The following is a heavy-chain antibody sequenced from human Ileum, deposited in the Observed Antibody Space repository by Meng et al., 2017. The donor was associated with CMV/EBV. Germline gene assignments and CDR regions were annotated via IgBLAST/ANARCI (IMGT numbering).Heavy chain of an antibody. CDR3: TRVAHCNGFCYYNFDF. J-gene: IGHJ4*02. Sequence: GESLKISCAASGFTFSRYWMHWVRQAPGKGLVWVSRISNDGITTTYTDSVKGRFTISRDNAENMLYLQMNSLRDEDTAVYYCTRVAHCNGFCYYNFDFWGQGTMVTVSS. CDR2: ISNDGITT. V-gene: IGHV3-74*01. D-gene: IGHD2-21*01. CDR1: GFTFSRYW.